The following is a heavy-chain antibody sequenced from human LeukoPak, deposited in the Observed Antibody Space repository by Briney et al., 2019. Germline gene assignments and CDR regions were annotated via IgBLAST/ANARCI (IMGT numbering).Heavy chain of an antibody. CDR1: GGSFSDYY. CDR3: ARVGFGERQPFDY. Sequence: SETLSLTCAVYGGSFSDYYWSWIRQPPGKGLEWIGYIYYSGSTNYNPSLKSRVTMSVDTSKNQFSLKLSSVTAADTAVYYCARVGFGERQPFDYWGQGTLVTVSS. CDR2: IYYSGST. J-gene: IGHJ4*02. D-gene: IGHD3-10*01. V-gene: IGHV4-34*11.